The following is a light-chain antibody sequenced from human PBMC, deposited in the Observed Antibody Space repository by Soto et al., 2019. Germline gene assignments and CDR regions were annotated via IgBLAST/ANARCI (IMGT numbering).Light chain of an antibody. V-gene: IGKV3-15*01. CDR1: QSVGTN. J-gene: IGKJ1*01. Sequence: EIVVTQSPATLSVAPGERVTLSCRASQSVGTNLAWYQQKPGQAPRLLIYGPSTRASGIPARFSGSGSGREFTLTISSLQSEDSAVYYCHQYDDWPPAFGQGTKLEIK. CDR3: HQYDDWPPA. CDR2: GPS.